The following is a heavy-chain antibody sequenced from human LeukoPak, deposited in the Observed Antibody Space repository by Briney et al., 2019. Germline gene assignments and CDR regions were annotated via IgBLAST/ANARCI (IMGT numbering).Heavy chain of an antibody. Sequence: GASVKVSCKASGGTFSSYAISWVRQAPGQGLEWMGGIIPIFGTANYAQKFQGRVTITTDESTSTAYMELSSLRSEDTAVYYCARVRQQLGYYFDYWGQGTLVTVSS. V-gene: IGHV1-69*05. CDR3: ARVRQQLGYYFDY. CDR2: IIPIFGTA. J-gene: IGHJ4*02. D-gene: IGHD6-13*01. CDR1: GGTFSSYA.